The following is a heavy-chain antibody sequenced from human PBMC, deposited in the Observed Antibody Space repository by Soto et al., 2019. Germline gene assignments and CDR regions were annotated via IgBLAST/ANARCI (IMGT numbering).Heavy chain of an antibody. V-gene: IGHV3-23*01. CDR2: ISGSGGST. Sequence: EVQLLESGGGLVQPGGSLRLSCAASGFTFSTYAMTWVRQAPGKGLEWVSAISGSGGSTYYADSVKGRFTISRDNSTNTRYLQMNSLRAEDTAVYYCATEGNYGNYRYFDLWGRGTLVTVSS. D-gene: IGHD1-7*01. CDR3: ATEGNYGNYRYFDL. CDR1: GFTFSTYA. J-gene: IGHJ2*01.